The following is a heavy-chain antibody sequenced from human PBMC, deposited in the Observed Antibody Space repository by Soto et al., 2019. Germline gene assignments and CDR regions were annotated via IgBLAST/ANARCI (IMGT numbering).Heavy chain of an antibody. Sequence: EVQLVESGGGLVQPGGSLRLSCAASGFPLSSYWMTWVRQAPGKGLEWVANIKQDESEKNYVDSVKGRFTSSRDNAKSSVYLQLTSLGEEDTAKYYCSRVVWRLVSNFGGKGTVVAVAS. CDR2: IKQDESEK. CDR1: GFPLSSYW. V-gene: IGHV3-7*04. CDR3: SRVVWRLVSNF. D-gene: IGHD3-16*01. J-gene: IGHJ3*01.